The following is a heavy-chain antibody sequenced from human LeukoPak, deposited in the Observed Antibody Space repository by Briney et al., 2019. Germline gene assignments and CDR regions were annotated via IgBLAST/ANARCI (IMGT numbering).Heavy chain of an antibody. D-gene: IGHD3-22*01. CDR3: AKDLGGYDSSGYYGDY. J-gene: IGHJ4*02. CDR2: ISYDGSNK. Sequence: PGGSLRLSCAASGFTFSSYGMHWVRQAPGKGLEWVAVISYDGSNKYYADSVKGRFTISRDNSKNTLYLQMNSLRAGDTAAYYCAKDLGGYDSSGYYGDYWGQGTLVTVSS. CDR1: GFTFSSYG. V-gene: IGHV3-30*18.